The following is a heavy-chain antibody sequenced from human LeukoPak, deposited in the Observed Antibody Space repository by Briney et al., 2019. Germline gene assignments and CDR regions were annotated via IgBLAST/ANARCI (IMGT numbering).Heavy chain of an antibody. CDR1: GYTFTSYG. CDR3: ARGLSSTSWSIDY. J-gene: IGHJ4*02. V-gene: IGHV1-18*01. Sequence: ASVKVSCKASGYTFTSYGISWVGQAPGQGGEGMGWISAYNGNTNYAQKLQGRVTMTTDTSTSTAYMELRSLTSADTAVYYCARGLSSTSWSIDYWGQGTLVTVSS. D-gene: IGHD6-13*01. CDR2: ISAYNGNT.